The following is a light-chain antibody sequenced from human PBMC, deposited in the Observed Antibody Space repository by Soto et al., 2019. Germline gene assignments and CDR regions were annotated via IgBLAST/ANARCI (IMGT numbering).Light chain of an antibody. CDR1: QDISTW. J-gene: IGKJ4*01. V-gene: IGKV1D-12*01. Sequence: QMAPSPPPVSASVGDRVTIPCRASQDISTWLAWYQQKPGKAPNLLIYAASSLQSGVPSRFSGGGSGTDFTLTISSLQPEDFATYYCQQGNSFPLTFGGGTKVDIK. CDR2: AAS. CDR3: QQGNSFPLT.